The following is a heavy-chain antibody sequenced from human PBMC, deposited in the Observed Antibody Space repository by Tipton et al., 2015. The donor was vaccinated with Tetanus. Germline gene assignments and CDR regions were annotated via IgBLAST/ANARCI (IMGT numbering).Heavy chain of an antibody. CDR2: INHSGST. D-gene: IGHD7-27*01. CDR3: ARDGWGLTNWFDP. V-gene: IGHV4-34*01. J-gene: IGHJ5*02. CDR1: GGSFSGYY. Sequence: TLSLTCGVYGGSFSGYYWSWIRQPPGKGLEWIGEINHSGSTNYNPSLKSRVTISVDTSKNQFSLKLSSVTAADTAVYYCARDGWGLTNWFDPWGQGTLVTVSS.